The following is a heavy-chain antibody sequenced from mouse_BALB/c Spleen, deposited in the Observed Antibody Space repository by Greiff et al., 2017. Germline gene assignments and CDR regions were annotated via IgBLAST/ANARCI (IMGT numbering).Heavy chain of an antibody. CDR1: GYTFTSYW. Sequence: QVQLQQSGAELAKPGASVKMSCKASGYTFTSYWMHWVKQRPGQGLEWIGYIYPSTGYTEYNQKFKDKATLTADKSSSTAYMQLSSLTSEDSAVYYCARAITTAKRDYWGQGTTLTVSS. CDR3: ARAITTAKRDY. J-gene: IGHJ2*01. CDR2: IYPSTGYT. V-gene: IGHV1-7*01. D-gene: IGHD1-2*01.